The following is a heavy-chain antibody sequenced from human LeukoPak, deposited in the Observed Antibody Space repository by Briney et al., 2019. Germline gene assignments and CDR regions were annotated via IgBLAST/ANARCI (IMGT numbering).Heavy chain of an antibody. D-gene: IGHD3/OR15-3a*01. CDR1: GGTFSSYA. J-gene: IGHJ4*02. CDR3: ARSVVDWHGVWYFDY. CDR2: IIPILGIA. V-gene: IGHV1-69*04. Sequence: AVKVSCNASGGTFSSYAISWVRQAPGQGLEWMGRIIPILGIANYAQKLRGRVTMTTDTSTSTAYMELRSLRSDDTAVYYCARSVVDWHGVWYFDYWGQGTLVTVSS.